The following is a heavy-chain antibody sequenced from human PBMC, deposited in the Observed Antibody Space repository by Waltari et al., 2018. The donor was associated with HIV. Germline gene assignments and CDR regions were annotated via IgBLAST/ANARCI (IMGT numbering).Heavy chain of an antibody. J-gene: IGHJ3*02. CDR2: INHSGST. CDR1: GGSFSGYY. V-gene: IGHV4-34*01. Sequence: QVQLQQWGAGLLKPSETLSLTCAVYGGSFSGYYWSWIRQPPGKGLEWIGEINHSGSTNYNPSLKSRVTISVDTSKNQFSLKLSSVTAADTAVYYCARGIPLPDYGAFDIWGQGTMVTVSS. D-gene: IGHD3-16*01. CDR3: ARGIPLPDYGAFDI.